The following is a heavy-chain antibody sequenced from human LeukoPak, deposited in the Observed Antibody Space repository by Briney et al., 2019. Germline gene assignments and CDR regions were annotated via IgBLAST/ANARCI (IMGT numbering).Heavy chain of an antibody. V-gene: IGHV3-11*06. CDR2: ITGDCKYI. D-gene: IGHD3-16*01. J-gene: IGHJ4*02. CDR1: GFSFSDYY. CDR3: AREVNDYYYDQ. Sequence: GGSLRLSCAASGFSFSDYYMTWIRQAPGKGLEWVSSITGDCKYITYADSVKGRFTISRDNAKNSLYLQVASLRGDDTATYYCAREVNDYYYDQWGQGTLVTVSP.